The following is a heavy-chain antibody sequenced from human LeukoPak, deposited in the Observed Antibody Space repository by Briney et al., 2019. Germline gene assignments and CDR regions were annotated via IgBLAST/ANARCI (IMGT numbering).Heavy chain of an antibody. CDR2: INSDGSEG. Sequence: GGSLRLSCAVSGFTFSGFWMSWSRQAPGKGLEWVASINSDGSEGYYADVVKGRFTISRDNAKNSLLLQMNSLRVEDTAIYYCARGGSYPGCWGQGTLVTVSS. V-gene: IGHV3-7*03. J-gene: IGHJ4*02. CDR3: ARGGSYPGC. CDR1: GFTFSGFW. D-gene: IGHD1-26*01.